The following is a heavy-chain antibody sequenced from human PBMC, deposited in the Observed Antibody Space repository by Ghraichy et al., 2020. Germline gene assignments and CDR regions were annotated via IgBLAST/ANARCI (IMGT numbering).Heavy chain of an antibody. D-gene: IGHD3-16*01. CDR2: IDTDGSYT. V-gene: IGHV3-74*01. J-gene: IGHJ4*02. Sequence: GESLNISCAVSGFTFSSYWMHWVRQGPGKELVFVSRIDTDGSYTNYADSVKGRFTISRDNAKNTLYLQMNSLSAEDTAVYYCVRGTRDWRGIDYWGRGTLVTVSS. CDR1: GFTFSSYW. CDR3: VRGTRDWRGIDY.